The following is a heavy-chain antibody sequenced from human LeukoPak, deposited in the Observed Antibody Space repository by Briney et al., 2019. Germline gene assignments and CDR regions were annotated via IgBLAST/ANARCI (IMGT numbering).Heavy chain of an antibody. CDR1: GGSFSGYY. Sequence: SETLSLTCAVYGGSFSGYYWSWIRQPPGKGLEWIGEINHSGSTNYNPSLKSRVTISVDTSKNQFSLKLSSVTAADTAVYYCARDRWYAFDIWGQGTMVTVSS. CDR3: ARDRWYAFDI. J-gene: IGHJ3*02. CDR2: INHSGST. D-gene: IGHD6-13*01. V-gene: IGHV4-34*01.